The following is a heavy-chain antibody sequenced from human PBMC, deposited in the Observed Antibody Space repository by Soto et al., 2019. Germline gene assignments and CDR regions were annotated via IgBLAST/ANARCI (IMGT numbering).Heavy chain of an antibody. CDR2: ISYDGSNK. D-gene: IGHD6-13*01. Sequence: QVQLVESGGGVVQPGRSLSLSCAASGFTFSSYGMHWVRQAPGKGLEWVAVISYDGSNKYYAEPVKGRFTISRDNSKNTLYLQMNSLRAEDTAVYYCAKDIWALELVQGGLFDYWGQGTLVTVSS. CDR1: GFTFSSYG. V-gene: IGHV3-30*18. J-gene: IGHJ4*02. CDR3: AKDIWALELVQGGLFDY.